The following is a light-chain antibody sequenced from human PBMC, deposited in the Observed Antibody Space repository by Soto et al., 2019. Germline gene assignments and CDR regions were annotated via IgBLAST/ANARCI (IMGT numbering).Light chain of an antibody. CDR2: GAS. V-gene: IGKV3-20*01. J-gene: IGKJ3*01. Sequence: EIVLTQSPGTLSLSPGERATLSCRASQSINNPYLAWYQQKPGQAPRLLIYGASSRATGIPDRFIGSGSGTDFTLTISRLEPEDFAVYYCQQFGSSPGFTFGPGTKVDIK. CDR1: QSINNPY. CDR3: QQFGSSPGFT.